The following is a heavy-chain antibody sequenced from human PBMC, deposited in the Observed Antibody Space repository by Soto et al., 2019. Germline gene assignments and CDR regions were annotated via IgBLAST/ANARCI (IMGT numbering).Heavy chain of an antibody. J-gene: IGHJ4*02. CDR3: ATWRTYRGSYCLDY. Sequence: QVQLVQSGAELKKPGSSVNVSCAASGGTFKTYTINWVRQAPGQGLEWIGQISPMYDSANYAQRFQGRVTISADKSTTIAYIELSGLRSEDTALYYCATWRTYRGSYCLDYWGQGTLVSVSS. CDR1: GGTFKTYT. V-gene: IGHV1-69*06. CDR2: ISPMYDSA. D-gene: IGHD1-26*01.